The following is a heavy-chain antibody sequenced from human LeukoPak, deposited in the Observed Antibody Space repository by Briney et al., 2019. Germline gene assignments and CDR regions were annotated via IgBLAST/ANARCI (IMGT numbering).Heavy chain of an antibody. V-gene: IGHV3-21*01. CDR2: ISSSSSYI. Sequence: GGSLRLSCAASGFTFSRYSMNWVRQAPGKGPEWVSSISSSSSYIYYADSVKGRFTISRDNAKTSLYLQMNSLRAEDTAVYYCARDRLIYGDYGDAFDIWGQGTMVTVSS. D-gene: IGHD4-17*01. J-gene: IGHJ3*02. CDR3: ARDRLIYGDYGDAFDI. CDR1: GFTFSRYS.